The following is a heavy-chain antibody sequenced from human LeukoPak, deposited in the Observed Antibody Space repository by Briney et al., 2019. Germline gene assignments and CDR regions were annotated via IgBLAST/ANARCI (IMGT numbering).Heavy chain of an antibody. J-gene: IGHJ5*02. Sequence: GSFXXXYXXWXRXXXGKXXXXIXEIXXXGSTNYNPSLTSRVTISVDTSKNQLSLTLRYVTAADTAVYYCARGNIVVVPAAIFRKPRFDPWGQGTLVTVSS. D-gene: IGHD2-2*01. CDR2: IXXXGST. CDR1: GSFXXXY. CDR3: ARGNIVVVPAAIFRKPRFDP. V-gene: IGHV4-34*01.